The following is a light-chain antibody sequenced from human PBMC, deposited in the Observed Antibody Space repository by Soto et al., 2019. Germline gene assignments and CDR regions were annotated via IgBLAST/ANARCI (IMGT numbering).Light chain of an antibody. CDR1: QSLLHITGETF. Sequence: DVVMTQTPLSLSVAPGQPASISCKSSQSLLHITGETFLFCYLQKPGQSPQRLIYEVSTRVSGVPDRFSGSGSGTDFTLEISRVETDDVGIYYCLQSKERPPTFGQGTRLGI. CDR3: LQSKERPPT. CDR2: EVS. J-gene: IGKJ5*01. V-gene: IGKV2D-29*02.